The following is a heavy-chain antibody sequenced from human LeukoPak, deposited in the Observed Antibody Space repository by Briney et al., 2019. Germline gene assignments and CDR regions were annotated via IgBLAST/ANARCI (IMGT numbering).Heavy chain of an antibody. Sequence: SETLSLTCTVSGGSISSSSYYWGWIRQPPGEGLEWIGSIYYSGSTYYNPSLKSRVTISVDTSKNQFSLKPSSVTAADTAVYYCARHARNLIVVVVAATLGGYFDYWGQGTLVTVSS. V-gene: IGHV4-39*01. J-gene: IGHJ4*02. CDR1: GGSISSSSYY. CDR3: ARHARNLIVVVVAATLGGYFDY. CDR2: IYYSGST. D-gene: IGHD2-15*01.